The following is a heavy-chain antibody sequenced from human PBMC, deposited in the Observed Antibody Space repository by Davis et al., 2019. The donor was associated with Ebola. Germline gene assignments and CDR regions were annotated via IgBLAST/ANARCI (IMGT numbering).Heavy chain of an antibody. CDR2: IYTSGST. CDR3: ARVGELVGATSFDY. CDR1: GGSFSGYY. J-gene: IGHJ4*02. V-gene: IGHV4-59*10. D-gene: IGHD1-26*01. Sequence: PSETLSLTCAVYGGSFSGYYWSWIRQPAGKGLEWIGHIYTSGSTNYNPSLKSRVTISVDTSKNQFSLKLSSVTAADTAVYYCARVGELVGATSFDYWGQGTLVTVSS.